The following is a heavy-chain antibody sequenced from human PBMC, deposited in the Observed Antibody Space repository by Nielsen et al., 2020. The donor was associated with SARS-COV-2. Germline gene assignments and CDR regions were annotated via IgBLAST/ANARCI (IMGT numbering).Heavy chain of an antibody. CDR1: TGINNYY. CDR3: ARHLRITIFGVVITGPFDY. J-gene: IGHJ4*02. V-gene: IGHV4-59*08. CDR2: IYYSGST. D-gene: IGHD3-3*01. Sequence: SETLSLTCTVSTGINNYYWSWIRQPPGKGLEWIGYIYYSGSTNYNPSLKSRVTISVVTSENQMSLKLTSVTAADTAVYYCARHLRITIFGVVITGPFDYWGQGTLVTVSS.